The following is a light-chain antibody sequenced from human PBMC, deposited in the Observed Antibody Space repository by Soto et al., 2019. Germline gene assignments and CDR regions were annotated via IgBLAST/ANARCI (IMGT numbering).Light chain of an antibody. CDR2: AAS. Sequence: IQLTQSPSFLSASVGDRVTITCRASQDVTTYLAWYQQNPGKAPKLLIYAASTLQSGVPSRFSGSGSGTDFTLTISSLQPEDFATYYCQQLNSYPYSFGQGTKLEIK. J-gene: IGKJ2*03. CDR3: QQLNSYPYS. CDR1: QDVTTY. V-gene: IGKV1-9*01.